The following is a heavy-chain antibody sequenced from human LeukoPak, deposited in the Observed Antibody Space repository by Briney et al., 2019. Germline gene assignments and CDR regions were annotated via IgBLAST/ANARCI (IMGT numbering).Heavy chain of an antibody. CDR3: ARSSVGLGELLGAAFDI. CDR2: IYYSGST. J-gene: IGHJ3*02. CDR1: GGSISSYY. Sequence: SETLSLTCTVSGGSISSYYWSWIRQPPGKGLEWIGYIYYSGSTNYNPSLKSRVTISVDTSKNQFSLKLSSVTAADTAVYYCARSSVGLGELLGAAFDIWGQGTMVTVSS. V-gene: IGHV4-59*08. D-gene: IGHD3-10*01.